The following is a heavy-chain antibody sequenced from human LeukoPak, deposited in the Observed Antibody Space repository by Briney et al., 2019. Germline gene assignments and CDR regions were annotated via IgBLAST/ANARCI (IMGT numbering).Heavy chain of an antibody. CDR2: IYYSGST. J-gene: IGHJ3*02. D-gene: IGHD2-2*01. Sequence: SETLSLTCTVSGGSISSYYWSWIRQPPGKGLEWIGYIYYSGSTNYNPSLKSRVTISVDTSKNQFSLRLSSVTAADTAVYYCAREAEYCSSTSCIPIAFDIWGQGTMVTVSS. CDR3: AREAEYCSSTSCIPIAFDI. V-gene: IGHV4-59*01. CDR1: GGSISSYY.